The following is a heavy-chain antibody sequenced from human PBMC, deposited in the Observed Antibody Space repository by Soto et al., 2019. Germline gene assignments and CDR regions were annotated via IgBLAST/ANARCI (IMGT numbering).Heavy chain of an antibody. D-gene: IGHD3-22*01. CDR2: ISSGGDTI. Sequence: VQLVESGGGLGQPGGSLRLSCAASGFTFSRYEMNWVRQAPGKGLEWVSYISSGGDTIYYADSVKGRFTISRDNAKNSLHLQMNSLRAEDTAVYFCVRDWGNYYDNSGADAFDIWGQGTKVIVTP. J-gene: IGHJ3*02. V-gene: IGHV3-48*03. CDR3: VRDWGNYYDNSGADAFDI. CDR1: GFTFSRYE.